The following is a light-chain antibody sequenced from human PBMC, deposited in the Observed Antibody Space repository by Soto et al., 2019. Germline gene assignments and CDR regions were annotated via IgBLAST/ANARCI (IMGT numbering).Light chain of an antibody. CDR3: QQYGSSPLT. V-gene: IGKV3-20*01. J-gene: IGKJ4*01. CDR1: QSVSSNS. CDR2: RAS. Sequence: IVLTRAPVSQSVCPGERGNLSCRASQSVSSNSLAWYHQKPGQTPKVLIYRASTRATGIPDRFSGRGSGTDFTLTISRLEAEDFSVYYCQQYGSSPLTFGGGTKVDIK.